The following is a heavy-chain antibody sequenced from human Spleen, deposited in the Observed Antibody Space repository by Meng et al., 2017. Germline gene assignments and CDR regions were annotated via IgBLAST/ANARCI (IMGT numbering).Heavy chain of an antibody. CDR3: ARAGTSADYY. CDR1: GFTFYYYW. D-gene: IGHD2-21*01. Sequence: GGSLRLSCAASGFTFYYYWMTWVRQAPGKGLEWVANIKHDGSDKYYVDSVKGRFTISRDNAKNSLYLQMNSLRAEDTAVYYCARAGTSADYYWGQGALVTVSS. J-gene: IGHJ4*02. CDR2: IKHDGSDK. V-gene: IGHV3-7*01.